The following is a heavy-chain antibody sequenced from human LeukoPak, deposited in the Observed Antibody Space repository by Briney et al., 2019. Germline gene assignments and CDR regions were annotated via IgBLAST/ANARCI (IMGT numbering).Heavy chain of an antibody. D-gene: IGHD2-21*01. CDR3: AKSQQATTFVVGYMDV. Sequence: GRSLRLSCAASGFTFSSHGMHWVRQAPGKGLEWVAVIWYDGSNKYYADSVKGRFTISRDNSKNTLYLQMNSLRAEDTAVYYCAKSQQATTFVVGYMDVWGKGTTVTVSS. CDR1: GFTFSSHG. V-gene: IGHV3-33*06. CDR2: IWYDGSNK. J-gene: IGHJ6*03.